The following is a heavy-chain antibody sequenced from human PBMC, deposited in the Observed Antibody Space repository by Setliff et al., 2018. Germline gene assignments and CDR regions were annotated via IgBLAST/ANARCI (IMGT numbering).Heavy chain of an antibody. CDR1: GGSFSGYQ. Sequence: SETLSLTCAVYGGSFSGYQWSWIRQPPGKGLEWIGEINHSGSTNYNPPLKSRVSISVEKSKNQFSLKLTSVTAADTAVYYCARAQVVFAISAHVWYFEVWGRGTQVTVSS. D-gene: IGHD2-21*01. CDR2: INHSGST. J-gene: IGHJ2*01. V-gene: IGHV4-34*01. CDR3: ARAQVVFAISAHVWYFEV.